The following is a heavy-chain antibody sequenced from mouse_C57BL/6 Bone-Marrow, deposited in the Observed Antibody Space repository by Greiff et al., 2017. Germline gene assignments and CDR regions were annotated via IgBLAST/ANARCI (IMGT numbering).Heavy chain of an antibody. V-gene: IGHV5-2*01. Sequence: EVQVVESGGGLVQPGESLKLSCESNEYEFPSHDMSWVRKTPEKRLEWVAYISNGGGSTYYPDTVKGRFTISRDNAKNTLYLQMSRLKSEDTAMYYCARKDYWGQGTSVTVSS. CDR1: EYEFPSHD. CDR3: ARKDY. J-gene: IGHJ4*01. CDR2: ISNGGGST.